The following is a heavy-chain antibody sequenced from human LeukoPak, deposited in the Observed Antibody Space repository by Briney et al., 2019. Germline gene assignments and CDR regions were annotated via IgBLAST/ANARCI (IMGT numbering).Heavy chain of an antibody. V-gene: IGHV1-69*06. CDR1: GFTFSSYA. Sequence: GRSLRLSCAASGFTFSSYAFSWVRQAPGQGLEWMGVIITIFHTPYYAPKFQGRVTITADKSTSTVYMEVSSLRSEDTAVYYCARVRGVGSDSFDYWGQGTLVTVSS. CDR2: IITIFHTP. CDR3: ARVRGVGSDSFDY. J-gene: IGHJ4*02. D-gene: IGHD3-10*01.